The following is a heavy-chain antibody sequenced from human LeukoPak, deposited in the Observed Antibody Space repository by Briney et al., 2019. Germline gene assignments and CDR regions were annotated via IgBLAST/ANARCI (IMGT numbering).Heavy chain of an antibody. CDR1: GFTLSSYS. J-gene: IGHJ1*01. CDR2: VSSSSSYI. V-gene: IGHV3-21*01. D-gene: IGHD5-24*01. Sequence: PGGSLRLSCAASGFTLSSYSMNWVRQAPGKGLEWVSSVSSSSSYIYYADSVKGRFTISRDNAKNSLYLQMNSLRAEDTAVYYCTRGGDGYNYGRRSYFQHWGQGTLVTVSS. CDR3: TRGGDGYNYGRRSYFQH.